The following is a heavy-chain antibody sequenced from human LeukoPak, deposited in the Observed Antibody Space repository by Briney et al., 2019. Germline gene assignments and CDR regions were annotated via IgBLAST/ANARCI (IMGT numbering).Heavy chain of an antibody. CDR2: INQDGSEK. D-gene: IGHD2-21*01. J-gene: IGHJ4*02. CDR1: GFTLNYYW. Sequence: GGSLRLSCEASGFTLNYYWMSWVRQAPGKGLEWVANINQDGSEKYFVDSVKGRFTISRDNAQNSVFLQMDSLRVDDTAVYYCARWVSQYYFDYWGQGTHLTVSS. CDR3: ARWVSQYYFDY. V-gene: IGHV3-7*01.